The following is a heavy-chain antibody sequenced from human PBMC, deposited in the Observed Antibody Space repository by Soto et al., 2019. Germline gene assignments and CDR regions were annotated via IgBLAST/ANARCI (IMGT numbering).Heavy chain of an antibody. J-gene: IGHJ5*02. V-gene: IGHV3-23*04. CDR1: GFSFSDYA. Sequence: DVQLVESGGGLVQPGGSVKLSCAASGFSFSDYAMTWVRQAPGKGLEWASGTRGGGDDTYYADSVKGRYTNFRDNPKNTLYLQKNSLKAEDSAVYYCAKAAVPYNELCDWFEPWGLESLVTVSS. D-gene: IGHD3-10*01. CDR3: AKAAVPYNELCDWFEP. CDR2: TRGGGDDT.